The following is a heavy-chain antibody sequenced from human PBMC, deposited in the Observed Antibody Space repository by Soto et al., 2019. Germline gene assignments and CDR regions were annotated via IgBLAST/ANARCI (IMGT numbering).Heavy chain of an antibody. D-gene: IGHD6-19*01. CDR1: GGSFSGYY. CDR3: ARATRGRIAVAGTGIYYYYYGMDV. J-gene: IGHJ6*02. Sequence: SETLSLTCAVYGGSFSGYYWSWIRQPPGKGLEWIGEINHSGSTNYNPSLKSRVTISVDTSKNQFSLKLSSVTAADTAVYYCARATRGRIAVAGTGIYYYYYGMDVWGQGTTVTVSS. V-gene: IGHV4-34*01. CDR2: INHSGST.